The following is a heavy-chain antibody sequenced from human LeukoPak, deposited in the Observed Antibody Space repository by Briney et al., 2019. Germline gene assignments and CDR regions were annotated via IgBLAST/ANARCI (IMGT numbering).Heavy chain of an antibody. D-gene: IGHD2-21*02. Sequence: PGGSLRLSCAASGFTFDDYAMHWVRQAPGKGLEWVSLISGDGGSTYYADSVKGRFTISRDNSKNSLYLQMNSLRTEDTALYYCAKVFWAGAYCGGDCFAAFDIWGQGTKVTGSS. CDR2: ISGDGGST. V-gene: IGHV3-43*02. CDR3: AKVFWAGAYCGGDCFAAFDI. CDR1: GFTFDDYA. J-gene: IGHJ3*02.